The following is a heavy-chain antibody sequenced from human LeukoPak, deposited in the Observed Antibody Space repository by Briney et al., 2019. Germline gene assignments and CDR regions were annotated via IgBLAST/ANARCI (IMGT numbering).Heavy chain of an antibody. Sequence: ASVKVSCXASGYTFTGYYMHWVRQALGQGLEWMGRINPNSGGTNYAQKFQGRVTMTRDTSISTAYMELSRLRSDDTAVYYCARVEIAAAGTRSDYWGQGTLVTVSS. D-gene: IGHD6-13*01. V-gene: IGHV1-2*06. CDR3: ARVEIAAAGTRSDY. CDR2: INPNSGGT. CDR1: GYTFTGYY. J-gene: IGHJ4*02.